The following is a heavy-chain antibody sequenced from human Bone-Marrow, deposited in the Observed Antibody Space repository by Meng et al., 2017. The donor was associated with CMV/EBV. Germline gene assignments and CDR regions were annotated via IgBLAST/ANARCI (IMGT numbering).Heavy chain of an antibody. Sequence: SETLSLTCAVSGGSISSRTWWTWVRQAPGTGLEWIGDIYHSGSTNYNPSLKSRVTISVDRSKNQFSLKLSSVTAADTAVYYCSRTYRRAFDIWGQGTMVTVSS. D-gene: IGHD1-1*01. J-gene: IGHJ3*02. CDR3: SRTYRRAFDI. V-gene: IGHV4-4*02. CDR1: GGSISSRTW. CDR2: IYHSGST.